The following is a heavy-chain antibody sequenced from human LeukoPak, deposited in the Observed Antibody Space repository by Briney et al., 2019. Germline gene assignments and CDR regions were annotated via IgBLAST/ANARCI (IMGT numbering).Heavy chain of an antibody. D-gene: IGHD3-16*01. V-gene: IGHV3-33*01. CDR2: IWYDGSNK. CDR3: AREGWVLGSYYKYGVDA. CDR1: GFTFSSYG. Sequence: GRSLRLSCAASGFTFSSYGMHWVRQAPGKGLEWVAVIWYDGSNKYYADSVKGRFTISRDNSKNTLYLQMNSLRAEDTAVYYCAREGWVLGSYYKYGVDAWGQGTTVIVSS. J-gene: IGHJ6*02.